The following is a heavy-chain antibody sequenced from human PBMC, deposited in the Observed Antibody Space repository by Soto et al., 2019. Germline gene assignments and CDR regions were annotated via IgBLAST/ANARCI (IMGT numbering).Heavy chain of an antibody. CDR2: FDPEDGET. CDR1: GYTLTELS. J-gene: IGHJ4*02. V-gene: IGHV1-24*01. D-gene: IGHD3-9*01. CDR3: ATRNYYDILTGYYNVYFDY. Sequence: ASVKVSCKVSGYTLTELSMHWVRQAPGKGLEWMGGFDPEDGETIYAQKFQGRVTMTEDTSTDTAYMELSSLRSEDTAVYYCATRNYYDILTGYYNVYFDYWGQGTLVTVSS.